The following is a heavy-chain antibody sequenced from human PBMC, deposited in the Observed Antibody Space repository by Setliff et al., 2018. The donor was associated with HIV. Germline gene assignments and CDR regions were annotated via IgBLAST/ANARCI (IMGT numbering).Heavy chain of an antibody. Sequence: GGSLRLSCAASGFTFNDYYMSWIRQAPGKGLEWISYISASGSLVSYTDSVNYRFTISRDNAKNLLYLQVDGLRGEDSAVYYCVRDRIEGRTVFDTWGLGTLVTVSS. D-gene: IGHD2-8*02. CDR2: ISASGSLV. CDR3: VRDRIEGRTVFDT. J-gene: IGHJ4*02. CDR1: GFTFNDYY. V-gene: IGHV3-11*04.